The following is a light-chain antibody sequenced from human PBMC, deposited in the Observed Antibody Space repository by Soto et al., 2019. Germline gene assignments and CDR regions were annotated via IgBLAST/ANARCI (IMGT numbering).Light chain of an antibody. Sequence: QSALSQPRSVSGSPGQSVTISCTGTSSDVGVYNYVSWYQQHPGKAPKLMIYDVNKRPSGVPDRFSGSKSGNTASLIISGLQAEDEADYYCCSYAGSSTLYVFGTGTKLTVL. J-gene: IGLJ1*01. V-gene: IGLV2-11*01. CDR2: DVN. CDR1: SSDVGVYNY. CDR3: CSYAGSSTLYV.